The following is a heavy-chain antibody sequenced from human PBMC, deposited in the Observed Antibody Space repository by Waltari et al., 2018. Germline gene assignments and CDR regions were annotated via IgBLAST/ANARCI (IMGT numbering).Heavy chain of an antibody. V-gene: IGHV1-69-2*01. Sequence: EVQLVQSGAEVKKPGATVKISCKVSGYTFTDYYMHWVQQDPGKGLEWMGLVDPEDCETIYAEKFQGRVTITADTSTDTAYMELSSLRSEDTAVYYCARDTMIVVVPTGGWFDPWGQGTLVTVSS. CDR3: ARDTMIVVVPTGGWFDP. CDR2: VDPEDCET. J-gene: IGHJ5*02. D-gene: IGHD3-22*01. CDR1: GYTFTDYY.